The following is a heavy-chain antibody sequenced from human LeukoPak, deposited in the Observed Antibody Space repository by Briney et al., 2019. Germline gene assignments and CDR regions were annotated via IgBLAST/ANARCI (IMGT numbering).Heavy chain of an antibody. V-gene: IGHV3-66*01. D-gene: IGHD3-10*01. CDR2: IYSGGST. CDR1: GFTVSSNY. CDR3: ARDLPWFGDPGWFDP. J-gene: IGHJ5*02. Sequence: PGGSLRLSCAASGFTVSSNYMSWVRQAPGKGLEWVSVIYSGGSTYYADSVKGRFTISRDNSKNTLYLQMNSLRAEDTAVYYCARDLPWFGDPGWFDPWGQGTLVTVSS.